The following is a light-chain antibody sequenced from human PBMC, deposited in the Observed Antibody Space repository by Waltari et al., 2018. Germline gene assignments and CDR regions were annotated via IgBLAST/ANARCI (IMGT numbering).Light chain of an antibody. V-gene: IGKV1-33*01. J-gene: IGKJ1*01. CDR3: QQYDNLRT. CDR1: QDISNY. CDR2: DAT. Sequence: DIQMTQSPSSLSASLGDRVTITCQPSQDISNYLNWYQQKPGKAPKLLIYDATNLETGVPSRFSGSGSGTDFTFTISRLQPEEIAKYYCQQYDNLRTFGQGTKVEIK.